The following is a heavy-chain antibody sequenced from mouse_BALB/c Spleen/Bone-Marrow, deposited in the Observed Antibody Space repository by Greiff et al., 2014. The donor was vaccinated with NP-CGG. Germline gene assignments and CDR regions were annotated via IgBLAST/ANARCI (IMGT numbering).Heavy chain of an antibody. J-gene: IGHJ3*01. Sequence: VQLVESGAELAKPGASVKMSCKASGYTFTSYWMHWVKQRPGQGLEWIGYINPSTGYTEYNQKFKDKATWTADKSSSTAYMQLSSLTSEDSAVYYCAREGYYGSPFAYWGQGTLVTVAA. D-gene: IGHD1-1*01. CDR3: AREGYYGSPFAY. CDR2: INPSTGYT. CDR1: GYTFTSYW. V-gene: IGHV1-7*01.